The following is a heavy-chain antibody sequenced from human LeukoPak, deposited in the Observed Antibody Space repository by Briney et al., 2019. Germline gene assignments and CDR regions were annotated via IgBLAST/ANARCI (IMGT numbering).Heavy chain of an antibody. J-gene: IGHJ3*02. CDR3: ARESTVTTGGPAFDI. CDR2: IYYSGST. Sequence: SETLSLTCTVSGGSISSGGYYWSWIRQHPGKGLEWIGYIYYSGSTYYNPSIKSRVTISVDTSKNQFSLKLSSVTAADTAMYYCARESTVTTGGPAFDIWGQGTMVTVSS. CDR1: GGSISSGGYY. V-gene: IGHV4-31*03. D-gene: IGHD4-17*01.